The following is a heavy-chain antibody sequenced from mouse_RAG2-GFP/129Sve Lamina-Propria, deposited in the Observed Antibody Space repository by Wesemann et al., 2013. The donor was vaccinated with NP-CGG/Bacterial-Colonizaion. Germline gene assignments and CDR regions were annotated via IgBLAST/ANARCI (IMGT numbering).Heavy chain of an antibody. CDR3: ATMDY. Sequence: GASVKISCKASGYSFTGYYMNWVKQSPEKSLEWIGEINPSTGGTTYNQKFKAKATLTVDKSSSTAYMELRSLTSEDSAVYYCATMDYWGQGTSVTVSS. CDR1: GYSFTGYY. CDR2: INPSTGGT. V-gene: IGHV1-42*01. J-gene: IGHJ4*01.